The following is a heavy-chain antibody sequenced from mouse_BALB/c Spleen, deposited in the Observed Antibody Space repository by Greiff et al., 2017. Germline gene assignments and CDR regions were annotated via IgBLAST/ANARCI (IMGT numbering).Heavy chain of an antibody. J-gene: IGHJ4*01. Sequence: VQLQQSGAELVRPGTSVKVSCKASGYAFTNYLIEWVKQRPGQGLEWIGVINPGSGGTNYNEKFKGKATLTADKSSSTAYMQLSSLTSDDSAVYFCARGELGYSYAMDYWGQGTSVTVSS. D-gene: IGHD2-3*01. CDR2: INPGSGGT. V-gene: IGHV1-54*01. CDR1: GYAFTNYL. CDR3: ARGELGYSYAMDY.